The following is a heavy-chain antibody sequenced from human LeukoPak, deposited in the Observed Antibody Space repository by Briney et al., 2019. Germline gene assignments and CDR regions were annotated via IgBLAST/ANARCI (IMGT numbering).Heavy chain of an antibody. D-gene: IGHD3-10*01. CDR1: GYSISSGYY. Sequence: SETLSLTCAVSGYSISSGYYWGWIRQPPGKGLEWIGIIYHSGSTYYNPSLKSRVTISVDTSKNQFSLKLSSVTAADTAVYYCARTGLDGSGSSDYWGQGTLVTVSS. V-gene: IGHV4-38-2*01. J-gene: IGHJ4*02. CDR2: IYHSGST. CDR3: ARTGLDGSGSSDY.